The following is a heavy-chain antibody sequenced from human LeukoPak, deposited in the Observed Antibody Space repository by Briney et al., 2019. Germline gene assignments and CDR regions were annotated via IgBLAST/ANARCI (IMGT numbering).Heavy chain of an antibody. Sequence: PSETLSLTCTVSGDSISSYYWSWVRQPPGKGLEWIGYIYYSGSSNYNPSLKSRVTISVDTSKNQFSLKLSSVTAADTAVYYCARGETRNYFDYWGQGTLVTVS. CDR1: GDSISSYY. J-gene: IGHJ4*02. CDR2: IYYSGSS. CDR3: ARGETRNYFDY. V-gene: IGHV4-59*01.